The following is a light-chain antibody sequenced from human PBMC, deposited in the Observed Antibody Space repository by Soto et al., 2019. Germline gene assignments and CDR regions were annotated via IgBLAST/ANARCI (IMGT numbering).Light chain of an antibody. CDR1: QSVGTF. CDR3: QQRRNWPS. CDR2: DAS. V-gene: IGKV3-11*01. J-gene: IGKJ4*01. Sequence: EIVLTQSPATLSLSPGERATLSCRASQSVGTFLAWYQQKPGQAPRLLIYDASNRATGIPARFSGSGSGTDFALTISSLEPVDFAVYYCQQRRNWPSFGGGTKVEI.